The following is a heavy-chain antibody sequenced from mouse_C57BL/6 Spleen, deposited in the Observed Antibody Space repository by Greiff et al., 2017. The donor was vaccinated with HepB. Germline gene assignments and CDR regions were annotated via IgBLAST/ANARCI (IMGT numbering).Heavy chain of an antibody. CDR1: GYTFTSYW. CDR2: INPSSGYT. J-gene: IGHJ2*01. Sequence: QVQLQQSGAELAKPGASVKLSCKASGYTFTSYWMHWVKQRPGQGLEWIGYINPSSGYTKYNQKFKDKATLTADKSSSTAYMQLSSLTYEDSAVYYCARWLTGTEYYFDYWGQGTTLTVSS. CDR3: ARWLTGTEYYFDY. D-gene: IGHD4-1*01. V-gene: IGHV1-7*01.